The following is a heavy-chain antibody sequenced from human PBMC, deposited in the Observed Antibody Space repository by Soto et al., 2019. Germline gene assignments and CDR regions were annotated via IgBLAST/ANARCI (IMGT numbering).Heavy chain of an antibody. CDR3: ARGLKVGITIYWYFDL. J-gene: IGHJ2*01. Sequence: QVQLHQWGTELLKPSETLSLTCAVDGGSFSGFYWNWIRQTPVKGLEWIGEIDQSGGHPTGSTNYYPSLKSRVIISGDTSKNPMALKLHSVTAADTALYYCARGLKVGITIYWYFDLWGRGTLVTVSS. CDR2: IDQSGGHPTGST. V-gene: IGHV4-34*01. CDR1: GGSFSGFY. D-gene: IGHD3-3*01.